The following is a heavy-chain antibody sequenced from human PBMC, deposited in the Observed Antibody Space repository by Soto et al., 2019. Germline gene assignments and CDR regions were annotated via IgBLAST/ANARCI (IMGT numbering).Heavy chain of an antibody. CDR2: IYYSGST. D-gene: IGHD6-13*01. Sequence: ASETLSLTCPFSGGSISRGGYYWSWVRQHPGKGLEWIGYIYYSGSTYYNPSLKSRVTISVDTSKNQFSLKLSSVTAADTAVYYCATYSSISAFDIWGQGTMVTVSS. V-gene: IGHV4-31*03. J-gene: IGHJ3*02. CDR3: ATYSSISAFDI. CDR1: GGSISRGGYY.